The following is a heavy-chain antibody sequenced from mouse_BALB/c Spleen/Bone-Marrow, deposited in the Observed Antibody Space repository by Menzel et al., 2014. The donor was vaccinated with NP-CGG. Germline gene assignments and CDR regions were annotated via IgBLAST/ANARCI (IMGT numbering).Heavy chain of an antibody. CDR2: ISNGSSTI. V-gene: IGHV5-17*02. Sequence: EVNLVETGVGSVQPGGSRKPSCAASGFTFSSFGMHWVRQAPEKGLEWVAYISNGSSTIYYADTVKGRFTISRDNPKNTLFLQMTSLRSEDTAMYYCARKGAMITHYYAMDYWSQGASVTISS. D-gene: IGHD2-4*01. CDR3: ARKGAMITHYYAMDY. J-gene: IGHJ4*01. CDR1: GFTFSSFG.